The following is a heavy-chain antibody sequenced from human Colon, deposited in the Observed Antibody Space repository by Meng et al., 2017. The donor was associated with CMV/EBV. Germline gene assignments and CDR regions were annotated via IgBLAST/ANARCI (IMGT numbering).Heavy chain of an antibody. CDR1: GFMFSDYW. Sequence: GGSLRLSCVTSGFMFSDYWMTWVRQAPGKGLEWVANLNRDGSGKYYVDSVKGRFTISRDNAKNSVYLQMNSLRVEDTGVYYCVQERLAWGQGTLVTVSS. CDR3: VQERLA. D-gene: IGHD6-19*01. J-gene: IGHJ5*02. V-gene: IGHV3-7*01. CDR2: LNRDGSGK.